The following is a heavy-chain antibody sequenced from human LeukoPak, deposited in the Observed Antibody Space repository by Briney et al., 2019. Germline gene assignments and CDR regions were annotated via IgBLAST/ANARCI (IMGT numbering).Heavy chain of an antibody. CDR1: GFTFTDYW. CDR3: ARVGTWELQRVFDY. J-gene: IGHJ4*02. D-gene: IGHD1-26*01. V-gene: IGHV3-7*01. CDR2: IHKAGTES. Sequence: GGSLRLSCAASGFTFTDYWMTWVRQVPGKGLEWVANIHKAGTESYYVDSAKGRFAISRDNAKNSLYLQLSSLRVDDTAVYYCARVGTWELQRVFDYWGQGTLVTVSS.